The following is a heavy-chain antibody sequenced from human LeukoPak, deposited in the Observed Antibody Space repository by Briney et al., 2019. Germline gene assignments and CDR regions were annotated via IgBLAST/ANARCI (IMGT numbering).Heavy chain of an antibody. Sequence: ASVKVSCKASGYTFTGYYMHWVRQAPGQGLEWMGWINPNSGGTNFAQKFQGRVTMTRDTSISTAYMELSGLRSDDTAVYYCARAGFVVVADFDYWGQGTLVTVSS. V-gene: IGHV1-2*02. J-gene: IGHJ4*02. CDR3: ARAGFVVVADFDY. CDR2: INPNSGGT. D-gene: IGHD2-15*01. CDR1: GYTFTGYY.